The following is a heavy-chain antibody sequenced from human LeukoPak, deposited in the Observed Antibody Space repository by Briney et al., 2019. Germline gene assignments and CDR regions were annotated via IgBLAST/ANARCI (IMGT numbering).Heavy chain of an antibody. D-gene: IGHD6-13*01. Sequence: GGSLRLSCAASGFTFSSYGMHWVRQAPGKGLEWVAFIRYDGSNKYYADSVKGRFTISRDNSKNTLYLQMNSLRAEDTAVYYCAKDIAWDGQQLGPIDYWGQGTLVTVSS. CDR3: AKDIAWDGQQLGPIDY. J-gene: IGHJ4*02. CDR1: GFTFSSYG. V-gene: IGHV3-30*02. CDR2: IRYDGSNK.